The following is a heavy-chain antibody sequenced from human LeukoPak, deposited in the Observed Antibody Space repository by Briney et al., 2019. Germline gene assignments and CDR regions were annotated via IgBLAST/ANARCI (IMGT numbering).Heavy chain of an antibody. J-gene: IGHJ4*02. CDR3: ARGLSGSAPYY. D-gene: IGHD5-12*01. CDR2: ISSSSTI. Sequence: GGSLRLSCAASGFTFSSYSMNWVRQAPRKGLEWVSYISSSSTIYYADSVKGRFTISRDNAKNSLYLQMNSLRDEDTAVYYCARGLSGSAPYYWGQGTLVTVSS. V-gene: IGHV3-48*02. CDR1: GFTFSSYS.